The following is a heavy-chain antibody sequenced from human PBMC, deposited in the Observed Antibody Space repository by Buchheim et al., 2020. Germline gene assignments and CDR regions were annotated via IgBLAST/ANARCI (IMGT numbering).Heavy chain of an antibody. V-gene: IGHV3-48*02. CDR3: ARVGLTKYSSSWYSPVYYYYGMDV. D-gene: IGHD6-13*01. J-gene: IGHJ6*02. Sequence: EVQLVESGGGLVQPGGSLRLSCAASGFTFSSYSMNWVRQAPGKGLEWVSYISSSSSTIYYADSVKGRFTISRDNAKNSLYLQMNSLRDEDTAVYYCARVGLTKYSSSWYSPVYYYYGMDVWGQGTT. CDR2: ISSSSSTI. CDR1: GFTFSSYS.